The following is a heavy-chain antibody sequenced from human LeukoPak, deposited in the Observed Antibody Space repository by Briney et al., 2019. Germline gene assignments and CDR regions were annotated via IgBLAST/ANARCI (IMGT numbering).Heavy chain of an antibody. CDR1: GFTFSSYE. V-gene: IGHV3-48*03. Sequence: GGSLRLSCAASGFTFSSYEMNWVRQAPGRGLEWVSYISSSGSTIYYADSVKGRFTISRDNAKNSLYLQMNSLRAEDTAVYYCARDGDPIVVVDSAGAFDIWGQGTMVTVSS. J-gene: IGHJ3*02. CDR3: ARDGDPIVVVDSAGAFDI. D-gene: IGHD3-22*01. CDR2: ISSSGSTI.